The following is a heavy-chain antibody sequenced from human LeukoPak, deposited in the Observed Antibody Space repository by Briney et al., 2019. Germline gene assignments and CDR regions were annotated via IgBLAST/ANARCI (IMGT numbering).Heavy chain of an antibody. V-gene: IGHV1-2*02. CDR1: GYTFTVYY. J-gene: IGHJ4*02. CDR2: INPNSGGT. CDR3: ARADPAGLPGY. Sequence: ASVNVSRKASGYTFTVYYMHWLRQAPGQGLEWMGLINPNSGGTNYAQKFQGRVTMTRDTSISTAYMELSRLRSDDTAVYYCARADPAGLPGYWGQGTLVTVSS.